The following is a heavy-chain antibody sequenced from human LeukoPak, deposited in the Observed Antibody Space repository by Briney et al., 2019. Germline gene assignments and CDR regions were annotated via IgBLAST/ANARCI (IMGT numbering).Heavy chain of an antibody. CDR1: GDSISSGDYY. D-gene: IGHD5-24*01. J-gene: IGHJ4*02. V-gene: IGHV4-61*02. Sequence: NPSQTLSLTCTVSGDSISSGDYYWSWIRQPAGKGLEWIGRISSSGSTNYNPSLKSRVTISVDTSKNQSSLKLSSVTAADTAVYYCASLRGGWLQFHEVGNWGQGTLVTVFS. CDR3: ASLRGGWLQFHEVGN. CDR2: ISSSGST.